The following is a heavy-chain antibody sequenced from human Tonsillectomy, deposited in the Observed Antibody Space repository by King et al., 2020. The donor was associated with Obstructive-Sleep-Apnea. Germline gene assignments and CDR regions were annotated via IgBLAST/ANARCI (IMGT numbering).Heavy chain of an antibody. CDR3: AKVGGDDDTWYYWYFHL. D-gene: IGHD3-16*01. J-gene: IGHJ2*01. CDR1: GFSFNSYA. Sequence: VQLVESGGGLVQPGKSLRLSCSVSGFSFNSYAMTWVRQVPGKGPEWVSSISGSGDSSDYADSVKGRFPISRDNNDNILHLQMDSVRVEDTAVYYCAKVGGDDDTWYYWYFHLWGRGTLVSVSS. CDR2: ISGSGDSS. V-gene: IGHV3-23*04.